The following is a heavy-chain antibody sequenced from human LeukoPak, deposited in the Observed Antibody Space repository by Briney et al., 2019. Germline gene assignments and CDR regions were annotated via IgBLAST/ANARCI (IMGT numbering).Heavy chain of an antibody. Sequence: SVKVSCKVPGGTFSSYAISWVRQAPGQGLEWMGRIIPILGIANYAQKFQGRVTITADKSTSTAYMELSSLRSEDTAVYYCARPRGYSYGYFDYWGQGTLVTVSS. J-gene: IGHJ4*02. CDR2: IIPILGIA. CDR1: GGTFSSYA. CDR3: ARPRGYSYGYFDY. D-gene: IGHD5-18*01. V-gene: IGHV1-69*04.